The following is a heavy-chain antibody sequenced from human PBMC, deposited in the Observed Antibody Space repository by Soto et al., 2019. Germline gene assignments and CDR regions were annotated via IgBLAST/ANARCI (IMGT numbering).Heavy chain of an antibody. J-gene: IGHJ5*02. CDR1: GYFIGAGGYY. Sequence: SETLSLTCFVSGYFIGAGGYYWSWIRHHPGKGLEWIGSFYSSGSIIYNPSLRSRVSISGDMSTSQFSMSLTSVTAADTARYYCARMYSSGSGWFHPWGQGTLVTVS. CDR3: ARMYSSGSGWFHP. V-gene: IGHV4-31*02. D-gene: IGHD6-19*01. CDR2: FYSSGSI.